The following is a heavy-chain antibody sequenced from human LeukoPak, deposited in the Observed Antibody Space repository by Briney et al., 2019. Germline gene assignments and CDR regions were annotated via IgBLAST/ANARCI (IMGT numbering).Heavy chain of an antibody. CDR2: INPNNGGA. J-gene: IGHJ4*02. CDR1: GYTFTVYY. Sequence: ASVKVSCKASGYTFTVYYVHWVRQAPGQGLEWMGWINPNNGGANYAQKFQGRVTMTRDTSISTAYMELSRLRSDDTAVYYCAMSHDYYDSSGYYYFDYWGQGTLVTVSS. CDR3: AMSHDYYDSSGYYYFDY. V-gene: IGHV1-2*02. D-gene: IGHD3-22*01.